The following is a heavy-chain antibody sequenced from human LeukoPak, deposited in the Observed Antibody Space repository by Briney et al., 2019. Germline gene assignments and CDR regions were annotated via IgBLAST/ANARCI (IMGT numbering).Heavy chain of an antibody. J-gene: IGHJ3*02. D-gene: IGHD6-13*01. CDR2: IVVGSGNT. Sequence: SVKVSCKASGFTFTSSAMQWVRQARGQRLEWIGWIVVGSGNTNYAQKFQERVTITRDMSTSTAYMELSSLRSEDTAVYYCARETSYSRAFDIWGQGTMVTVSS. CDR1: GFTFTSSA. V-gene: IGHV1-58*02. CDR3: ARETSYSRAFDI.